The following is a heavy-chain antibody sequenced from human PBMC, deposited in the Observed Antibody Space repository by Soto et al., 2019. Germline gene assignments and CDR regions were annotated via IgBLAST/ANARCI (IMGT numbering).Heavy chain of an antibody. D-gene: IGHD1-26*01. J-gene: IGHJ5*02. V-gene: IGHV1-8*02. Sequence: GASMKVSCKASGGTFSSYAINWVRQAPRPGVEWMGVINPHGGSTAYAQKFKGRVTLTRDTSASTVYMEVSSLTSEDTAMYYCARSSGGNFGIIIEGTNWFAPWGQGTLVTVSS. CDR3: ARSSGGNFGIIIEGTNWFAP. CDR1: GGTFSSYA. CDR2: INPHGGST.